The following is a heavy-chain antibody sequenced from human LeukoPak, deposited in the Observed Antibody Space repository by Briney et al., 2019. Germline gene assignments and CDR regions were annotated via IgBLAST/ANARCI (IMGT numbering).Heavy chain of an antibody. Sequence: PGGSLRLSCAASGFTFSSYWMSWVRQAPGKGLEWVANIKQDGSEKYYVDSVKGRFTISRDNAKNSLYLQMNSLRAEDTAVYYCARDGRYYYDSSGYLSFDYWGQGTLVTVSS. CDR1: GFTFSSYW. D-gene: IGHD3-22*01. CDR3: ARDGRYYYDSSGYLSFDY. V-gene: IGHV3-7*01. J-gene: IGHJ4*02. CDR2: IKQDGSEK.